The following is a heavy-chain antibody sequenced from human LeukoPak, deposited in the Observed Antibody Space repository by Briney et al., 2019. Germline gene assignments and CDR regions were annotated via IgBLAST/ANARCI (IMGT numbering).Heavy chain of an antibody. CDR3: ARYDYGDYVFDY. D-gene: IGHD4-17*01. CDR1: GGSISSYY. Sequence: SETLSLTCTGSGGSISSYYWSWIRQPPGKGLEWIGYIYYSGSTNYNPSLKSRVTISVDTSKNQFSLKLSSVTAADTAVYYCARYDYGDYVFDYWGQGTLVTVSS. V-gene: IGHV4-59*08. J-gene: IGHJ4*02. CDR2: IYYSGST.